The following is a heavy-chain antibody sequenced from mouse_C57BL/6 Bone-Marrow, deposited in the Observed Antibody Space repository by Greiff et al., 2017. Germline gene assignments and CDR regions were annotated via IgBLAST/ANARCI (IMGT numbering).Heavy chain of an antibody. J-gene: IGHJ3*01. Sequence: DVKLVESGPGLVQPSQSLSLTCSVTGYSITSGYYWNWIRQFPGNKLEWMGYISYDGSNNYNPSLKNRISITRDTSKNQFFLKLNSVTTEDTATYYCARGLLWGQGTLVTVSA. CDR3: ARGLL. D-gene: IGHD2-13*01. CDR2: ISYDGSN. V-gene: IGHV3-6*01. CDR1: GYSITSGYY.